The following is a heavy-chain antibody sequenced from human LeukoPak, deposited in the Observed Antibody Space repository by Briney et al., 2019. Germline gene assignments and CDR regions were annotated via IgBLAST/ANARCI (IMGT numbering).Heavy chain of an antibody. V-gene: IGHV1-46*01. CDR1: GYTFSSYY. J-gene: IGHJ4*02. CDR3: AREASGGYFDY. D-gene: IGHD4-23*01. Sequence: GASVKVSCKASGYTFSSYYMHWVRQAPGQGLEWVGLINPTGDSTNYAQNLRGRVTMTRDTSTSTVYMDLSSLRSEDTAVYYCAREASGGYFDYWGQGTLVTVSS. CDR2: INPTGDST.